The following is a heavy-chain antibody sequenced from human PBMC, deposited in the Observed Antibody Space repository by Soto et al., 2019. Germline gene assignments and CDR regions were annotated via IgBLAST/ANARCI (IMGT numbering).Heavy chain of an antibody. J-gene: IGHJ4*02. CDR2: ISYDGSNK. CDR3: AKGGSGSYYNGGVH. CDR1: GFTFSSYV. D-gene: IGHD3-10*01. V-gene: IGHV3-30*18. Sequence: GGSLRLSCAASGFTFSSYVMHWVRQAPGKGLEWVAVISYDGSNKYYADSVKGRFTISRDNSKNTLYLQMNSLRAEDTAVYYCAKGGSGSYYNGGVHWGQGTLVTVSS.